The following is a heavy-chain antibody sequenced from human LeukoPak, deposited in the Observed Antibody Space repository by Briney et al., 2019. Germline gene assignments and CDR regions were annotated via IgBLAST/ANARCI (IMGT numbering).Heavy chain of an antibody. CDR2: ISAYNGNT. V-gene: IGHV1-18*01. Sequence: ASVKVSCKASGYTFTSYGISWVRQAPGQGLEWMGWISAYNGNTNYAQKLQGRVTITADKSTNTAYMELSSLRSEDTAVYYCARGNSEQWLVYFQHWGQGTLVTVSS. CDR1: GYTFTSYG. J-gene: IGHJ1*01. CDR3: ARGNSEQWLVYFQH. D-gene: IGHD6-19*01.